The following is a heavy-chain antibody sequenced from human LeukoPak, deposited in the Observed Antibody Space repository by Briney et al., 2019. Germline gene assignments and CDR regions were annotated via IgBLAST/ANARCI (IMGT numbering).Heavy chain of an antibody. CDR1: GFTFSSYA. D-gene: IGHD2-15*01. V-gene: IGHV3-23*01. Sequence: GGSLRLSCAASGFTFSSYAMSWVCQAPGKGLEWVSAISGSGGSTYYADSVKGRFTIPRDNSKNTLYLQMNSLRAEDTAVYYCAKVEIGYCSGGSCQYYFDYWGQGTLVTVSS. CDR2: ISGSGGST. CDR3: AKVEIGYCSGGSCQYYFDY. J-gene: IGHJ4*02.